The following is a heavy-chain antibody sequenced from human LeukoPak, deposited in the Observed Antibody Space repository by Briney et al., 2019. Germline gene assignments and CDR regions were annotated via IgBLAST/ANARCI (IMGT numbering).Heavy chain of an antibody. Sequence: ASVKVSCKASGYTFTSYAMNWVRQAPGQGLEWMGWINTNTGNPTYAQGFTGRFVFSLDTSVSTAYLQISSLKAEDTAVYYCAREQVLDYGGNSGSYDYWGQGTRVTVSS. D-gene: IGHD4-23*01. CDR1: GYTFTSYA. CDR2: INTNTGNP. J-gene: IGHJ4*02. V-gene: IGHV7-4-1*02. CDR3: AREQVLDYGGNSGSYDY.